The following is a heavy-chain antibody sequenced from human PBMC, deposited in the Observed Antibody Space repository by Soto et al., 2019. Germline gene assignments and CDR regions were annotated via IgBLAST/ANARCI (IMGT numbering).Heavy chain of an antibody. CDR3: ARTERSSWDGRNWFDP. Sequence: QVQLVQSGAEVKKPGSSVKVSCKASGGTFSSYAISWVRQAPGQGLEWMGGIIPIFGTANYAQKFQGRVTNTGEETKSPGQMGVSSLGSEGTGGEYRARTERSSWDGRNWFDPWGQGTPVTGSP. CDR1: GGTFSSYA. D-gene: IGHD6-13*01. V-gene: IGHV1-69*01. CDR2: IIPIFGTA. J-gene: IGHJ5*02.